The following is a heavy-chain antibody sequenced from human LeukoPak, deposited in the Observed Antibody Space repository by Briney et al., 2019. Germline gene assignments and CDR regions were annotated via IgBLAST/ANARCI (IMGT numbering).Heavy chain of an antibody. Sequence: GESLKISCQGSGYNFSRHWIGWVRQMPGKGLEWMAITYPDDSDTRYSPSFQGQVTISADKSISTAYLQWSSLQASDTATYYCVTKGVGTSYYFDYWGQGTLVTVSS. J-gene: IGHJ4*02. CDR1: GYNFSRHW. V-gene: IGHV5-51*01. CDR3: VTKGVGTSYYFDY. CDR2: TYPDDSDT. D-gene: IGHD1-26*01.